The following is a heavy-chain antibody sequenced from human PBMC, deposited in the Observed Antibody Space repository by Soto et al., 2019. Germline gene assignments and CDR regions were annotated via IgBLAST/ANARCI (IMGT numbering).Heavy chain of an antibody. CDR1: GGTFSSYA. J-gene: IGHJ6*02. V-gene: IGHV1-69*01. CDR2: IIPISGTA. CDR3: ARSQGSSTSLEIYYYYYYGMDV. D-gene: IGHD2-2*01. Sequence: QVQLVQSGAEVKKPGSSVKVSCKASGGTFSSYAISWVRQAPGQGLEWMGGIIPISGTANYAQKFQGRVTITADESTSTAYMELSSLRSEDTAVYYCARSQGSSTSLEIYYYYYYGMDVWGLGPTVTVSS.